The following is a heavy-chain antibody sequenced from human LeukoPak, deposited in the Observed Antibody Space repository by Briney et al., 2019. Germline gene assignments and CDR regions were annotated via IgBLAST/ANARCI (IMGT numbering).Heavy chain of an antibody. CDR2: IIPIFGTA. CDR3: ARNSGSYSDYYYYYMDV. CDR1: GGTFSSYA. D-gene: IGHD1-26*01. V-gene: IGHV1-69*05. J-gene: IGHJ6*03. Sequence: GASVKVSCKASGGTFSSYAISWVRQAPGQGLEWMGGIIPIFGTANYAQKFQGRVTITTGESTSTAYMELSSLRSEDTAVYYCARNSGSYSDYYYYYMDVWGKGTTVTVSS.